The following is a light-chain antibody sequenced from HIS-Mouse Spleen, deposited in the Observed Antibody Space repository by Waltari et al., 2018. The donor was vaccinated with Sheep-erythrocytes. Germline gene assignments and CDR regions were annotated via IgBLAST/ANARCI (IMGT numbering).Light chain of an antibody. V-gene: IGLV2-11*01. CDR3: CSYAGSYNHV. Sequence: QSALTQPRSVSGSPGQSGTISCTGTSSDVGGYNYFSWYQQHPGKAPKLMIYDVSKRPSGVPDRFSGSNSGNTASLTISGLQAEDEADYYCCSYAGSYNHVFATGTKVTVL. J-gene: IGLJ1*01. CDR2: DVS. CDR1: SSDVGGYNY.